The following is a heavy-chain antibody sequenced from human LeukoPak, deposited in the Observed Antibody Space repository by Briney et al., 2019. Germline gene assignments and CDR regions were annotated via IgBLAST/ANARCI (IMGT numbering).Heavy chain of an antibody. J-gene: IGHJ6*03. CDR2: INHSGST. Sequence: LETLSLTCVVYGGSFSGYYWSWIRQPPGKGLEWIGEINHSGSTNYNPSLKSRVTISVDTSKNQFSLKLSSVTAADTAVYYCARAGYCSGGSCYSDYYYYMDVWGKGTTVTVSS. V-gene: IGHV4-34*01. D-gene: IGHD2-15*01. CDR1: GGSFSGYY. CDR3: ARAGYCSGGSCYSDYYYYMDV.